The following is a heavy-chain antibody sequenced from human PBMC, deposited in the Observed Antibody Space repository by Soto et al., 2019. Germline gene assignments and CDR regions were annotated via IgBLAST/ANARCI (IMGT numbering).Heavy chain of an antibody. J-gene: IGHJ5*02. CDR2: IYYSGST. CDR3: ARDRKDAATQTGWFDP. V-gene: IGHV4-59*01. CDR1: GGSISSYY. Sequence: SETLSLTCTVSGGSISSYYWSWIRQPPGKGLEGIGYIYYSGSTNYNPSLKSRVTISVDTSKNQFFLKLSSVTAADTAVYYCARDRKDAATQTGWFDPWGQGTQVTVSS. D-gene: IGHD6-13*01.